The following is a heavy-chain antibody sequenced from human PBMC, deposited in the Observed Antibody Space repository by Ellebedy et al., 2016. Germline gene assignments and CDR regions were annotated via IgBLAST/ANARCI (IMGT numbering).Heavy chain of an antibody. CDR1: GYTFTTYG. V-gene: IGHV1-18*04. J-gene: IGHJ6*02. D-gene: IGHD2/OR15-2a*01. CDR3: ARQTPSVATTYYYYGMDV. CDR2: ISAYNGNT. Sequence: ASVKVSCKASGYTFTTYGITWVRQAPGQGLEWMGWISAYNGNTYYAQRLQGRVTITTDTSTSTAYMELRSLRSDDTAVYYCARQTPSVATTYYYYGMDVWGQGTTVTVSS.